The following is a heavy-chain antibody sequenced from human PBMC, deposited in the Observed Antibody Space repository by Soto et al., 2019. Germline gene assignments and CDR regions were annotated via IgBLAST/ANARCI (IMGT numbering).Heavy chain of an antibody. CDR3: ARDTGDGTFDF. Sequence: QVHLVQSGAEVRKPGASVKVSCKASGYTFSSYAMHWVRQAPGQRLEWMGWINAGYGNTKSSQKFQARVTISRDTAASTAYMELTSLRSEDTAVLYCARDTGDGTFDFWGQGTLVTVSS. CDR1: GYTFSSYA. CDR2: INAGYGNT. D-gene: IGHD7-27*01. J-gene: IGHJ4*02. V-gene: IGHV1-3*01.